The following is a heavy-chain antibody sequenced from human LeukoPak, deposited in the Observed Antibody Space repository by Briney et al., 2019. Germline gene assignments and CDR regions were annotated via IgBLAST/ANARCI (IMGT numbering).Heavy chain of an antibody. J-gene: IGHJ4*02. V-gene: IGHV5-51*01. Sequence: GESLKISCKGSGYSFTSYWIGWVRQMPGKGLEWMGIIYPGDSDTRYSPSFQGQVTISADKSISTAYLQWSSLKASDTAMYYCARHGQQWLGTNPDYFDYWGQGTLVTVSS. CDR1: GYSFTSYW. CDR3: ARHGQQWLGTNPDYFDY. D-gene: IGHD6-19*01. CDR2: IYPGDSDT.